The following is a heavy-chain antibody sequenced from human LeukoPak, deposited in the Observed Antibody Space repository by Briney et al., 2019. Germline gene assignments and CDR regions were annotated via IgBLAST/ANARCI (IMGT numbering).Heavy chain of an antibody. D-gene: IGHD5-24*01. CDR2: IYYSGRT. CDR3: ARGRWLPNAFDI. J-gene: IGHJ3*02. V-gene: IGHV4-59*02. CDR1: GDSVNSYY. Sequence: SETLSLTCTVSGDSVNSYYWNWIRQPPGKGLEWIGYIYYSGRTDYNPSLKSRVTISVDTSKHQFSMKLKSVTAADTAVYFCARGRWLPNAFDIWGQGTMVTVFS.